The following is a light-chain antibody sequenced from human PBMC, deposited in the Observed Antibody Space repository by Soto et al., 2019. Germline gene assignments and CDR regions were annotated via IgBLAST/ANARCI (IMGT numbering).Light chain of an antibody. CDR1: QSVSSN. Sequence: EIVMTQSPATLSVSPGERATFSCRASQSVSSNLAWYQQKPGQAPRLLIYGASTRATGIPARFSGSGSGTEFTVTISSLQYEYFAVYYCQQYNYWPPMYTFGQGTKLEIK. J-gene: IGKJ2*01. CDR3: QQYNYWPPMYT. V-gene: IGKV3-15*01. CDR2: GAS.